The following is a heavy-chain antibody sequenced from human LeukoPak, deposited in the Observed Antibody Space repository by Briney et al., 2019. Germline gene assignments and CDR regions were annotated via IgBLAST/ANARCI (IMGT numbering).Heavy chain of an antibody. CDR1: GYTFTAFY. V-gene: IGHV1-2*02. Sequence: ASVKVSCKTSGYTFTAFYMHWVRQAPGQGLEWMGWIEPDTGGTNYAQKFQGRVAMTRDTSISTAYMELRGLRTDDTAIYYCASVTNSAYDDFDYWGQGTLVTVSS. J-gene: IGHJ4*02. CDR2: IEPDTGGT. D-gene: IGHD5-12*01. CDR3: ASVTNSAYDDFDY.